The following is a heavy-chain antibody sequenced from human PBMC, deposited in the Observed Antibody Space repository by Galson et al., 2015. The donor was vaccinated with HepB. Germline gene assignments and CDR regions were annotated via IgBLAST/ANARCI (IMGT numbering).Heavy chain of an antibody. J-gene: IGHJ5*02. V-gene: IGHV1-18*01. CDR3: AIARYSTSPPDH. CDR1: GYSFSSFG. D-gene: IGHD6-6*01. Sequence: SVKVSCKASGYSFSSFGITWVRQAPGQGLEWMGWISGYNGNANYAQKFQGRVTMTTDTSTSTAYIELRSLRSDDTALYYCAIARYSTSPPDHWGQGILVTVSS. CDR2: ISGYNGNA.